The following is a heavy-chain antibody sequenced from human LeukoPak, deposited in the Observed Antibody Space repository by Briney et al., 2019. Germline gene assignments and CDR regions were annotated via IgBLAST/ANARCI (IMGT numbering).Heavy chain of an antibody. CDR3: AKDRTYSGYDALDY. V-gene: IGHV3-9*01. J-gene: IGHJ4*02. CDR2: ISWNSGSA. Sequence: GGSLGLSCAASGFTFDDYSMHWLRQAPGKGLEWVSGISWNSGSAGYADSVKGRFTISRDNAKNSLYLQMNSLRTEDTALYYCAKDRTYSGYDALDYWGQGTLVTVSS. CDR1: GFTFDDYS. D-gene: IGHD5-12*01.